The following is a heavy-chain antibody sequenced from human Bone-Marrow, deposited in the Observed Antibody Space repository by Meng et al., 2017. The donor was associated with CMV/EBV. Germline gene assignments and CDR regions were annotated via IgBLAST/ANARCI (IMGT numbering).Heavy chain of an antibody. D-gene: IGHD2-15*01. CDR1: GFTFGYYY. CDR2: IKEDGSEE. CDR3: ARYHWGGSCWAH. J-gene: IGHJ4*02. Sequence: GESLKISCAASGFTFGYYYMSWVRQAPQKGPEWVATIKEDGSEEYYVDSVKGRFTLSRDNAKNSLYLQMNSLRAEDTAVYYCARYHWGGSCWAHWGGGTLVPFSS. V-gene: IGHV3-7*01.